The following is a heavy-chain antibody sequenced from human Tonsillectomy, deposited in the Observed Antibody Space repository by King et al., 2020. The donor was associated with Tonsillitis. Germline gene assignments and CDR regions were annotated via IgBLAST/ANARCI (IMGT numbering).Heavy chain of an antibody. CDR1: GFTFSNHG. CDR3: ARDPIPNWGLGGYYFDY. D-gene: IGHD7-27*01. CDR2: IWYDGSNK. J-gene: IGHJ4*02. V-gene: IGHV3-33*01. Sequence: VQLVESGGGVVQPGRSLRLSCAASGFTFSNHGMHWVRQAPGKGLEWVAVIWYDGSNKFYADSVKGRFAISRDNSNNTVYLQMNSLRAEDTAVYYCARDPIPNWGLGGYYFDYGGQGTLVTVSS.